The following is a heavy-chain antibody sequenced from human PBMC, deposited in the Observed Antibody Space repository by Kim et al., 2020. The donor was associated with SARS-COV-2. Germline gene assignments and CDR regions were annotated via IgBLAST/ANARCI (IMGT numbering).Heavy chain of an antibody. V-gene: IGHV3-15*01. J-gene: IGHJ6*02. CDR3: STMKKGYYYGMDV. Sequence: GGSLRLSCVVSGFTFSNAWMNWVRQAPGKGLEWVGRIKSKNDGGTTDHAAPVKGRFIISRDDSKNTLYLQMNSLKTEDTAVYYCSTMKKGYYYGMDVWGQGTTVTVSS. CDR2: IKSKNDGGTT. CDR1: GFTFSNAW.